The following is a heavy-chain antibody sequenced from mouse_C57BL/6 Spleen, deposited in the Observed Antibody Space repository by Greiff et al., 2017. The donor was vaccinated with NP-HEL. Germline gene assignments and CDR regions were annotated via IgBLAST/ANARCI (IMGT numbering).Heavy chain of an antibody. Sequence: QVQLQQSGPELVKPGASVKISCKASGYAFSSSWMNWVKQRPGKGLEWIGRIYPGDGDTNYNGKFKGKATLTADKSSSTAYMQLSSLTSEDSAVYFGARDNYDGAWFAYWGQGTLVTVSA. D-gene: IGHD2-12*01. J-gene: IGHJ3*01. CDR1: GYAFSSSW. CDR3: ARDNYDGAWFAY. CDR2: IYPGDGDT. V-gene: IGHV1-82*01.